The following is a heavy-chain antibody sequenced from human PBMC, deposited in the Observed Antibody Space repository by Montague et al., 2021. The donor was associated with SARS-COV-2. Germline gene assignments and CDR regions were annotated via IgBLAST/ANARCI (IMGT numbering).Heavy chain of an antibody. CDR2: IYYSGST. Sequence: SETLSLTCTVSGGSISSSSYYWGWIRRPPGKGLEWIGSIYYSGSTYYXPSLESRVTISVDTSKNQFSLKLSSVTAADTAVYYCARQGDQLLLEYWFDPWGQGTLVTVSS. V-gene: IGHV4-39*01. CDR1: GGSISSSSYY. D-gene: IGHD2-2*01. J-gene: IGHJ5*02. CDR3: ARQGDQLLLEYWFDP.